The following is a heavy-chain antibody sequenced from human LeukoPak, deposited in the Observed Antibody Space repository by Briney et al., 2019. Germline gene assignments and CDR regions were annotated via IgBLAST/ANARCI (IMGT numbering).Heavy chain of an antibody. D-gene: IGHD3-9*01. CDR1: GFTFSSYG. Sequence: GGSLRLSCAASGFTFSSYGMHWVRQAPGKGLEWVAVISYDGSNKYYADSVKGRFTISRDNSKNTLYLQMNSLRAEDTAVYYCAKSSVLRYFGWLAAYFDYWGQGTLVTVSS. J-gene: IGHJ4*02. V-gene: IGHV3-30*18. CDR3: AKSSVLRYFGWLAAYFDY. CDR2: ISYDGSNK.